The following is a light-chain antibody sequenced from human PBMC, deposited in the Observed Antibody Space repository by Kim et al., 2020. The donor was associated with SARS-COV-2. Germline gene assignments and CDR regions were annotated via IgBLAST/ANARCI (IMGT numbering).Light chain of an antibody. CDR3: QQYEDWPLT. CDR2: DSS. CDR1: QNVGSY. Sequence: EIVMTQSPATLSVSLGERATLSCRASQNVGSYSSWFQQKPGQPPRLLIRDSSGRATGVAARFSGSGSGTEFTLTISGLQSDDFAVYYCQQYEDWPLTFGGGTKVDIK. V-gene: IGKV3-15*01. J-gene: IGKJ4*01.